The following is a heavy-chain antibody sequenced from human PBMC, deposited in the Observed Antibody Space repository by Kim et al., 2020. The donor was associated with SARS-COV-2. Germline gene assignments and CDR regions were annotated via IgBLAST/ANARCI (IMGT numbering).Heavy chain of an antibody. CDR1: GFTFSSYG. Sequence: GGSLRLSCAASGFTFSSYGMHWVRQAPGKGLEWVAVISYDGSNKYYADSVKGRFTISRDNSKNTLYLQMNSLRAEDTAVYYCARDPESSGRNLFDYWGQGTLVTVSS. D-gene: IGHD3-22*01. CDR3: ARDPESSGRNLFDY. V-gene: IGHV3-33*05. J-gene: IGHJ4*02. CDR2: ISYDGSNK.